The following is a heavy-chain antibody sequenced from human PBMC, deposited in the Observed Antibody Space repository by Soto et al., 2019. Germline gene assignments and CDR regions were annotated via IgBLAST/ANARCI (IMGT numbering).Heavy chain of an antibody. CDR1: GFTLSSYA. Sequence: QVQLVESGGGVVQPGRSLRLSCAASGFTLSSYAMHWVRQAPGKGLEWVAVISYDGTNKHYADSVKGRFTISRDNSKNTLYLQMNSLGAEDTAVYYCARDWGGILVGGMDVWGQGTTVTVPS. D-gene: IGHD2-21*01. CDR2: ISYDGTNK. CDR3: ARDWGGILVGGMDV. V-gene: IGHV3-30-3*01. J-gene: IGHJ6*02.